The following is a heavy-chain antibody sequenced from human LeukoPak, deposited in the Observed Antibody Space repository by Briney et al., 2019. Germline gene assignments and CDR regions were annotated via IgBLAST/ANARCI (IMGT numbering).Heavy chain of an antibody. Sequence: RPSETLSLTCTVSGGSISSYYWSWIRQPPGKGLEWIGYIYYSGSTNYNPSLKSRVTISVDTSKNQFSLKLSSVTAADTAVYYCARAGYYDSSGPQDIWGQGTLVTVPS. D-gene: IGHD3-22*01. CDR3: ARAGYYDSSGPQDI. V-gene: IGHV4-59*01. CDR2: IYYSGST. J-gene: IGHJ4*02. CDR1: GGSISSYY.